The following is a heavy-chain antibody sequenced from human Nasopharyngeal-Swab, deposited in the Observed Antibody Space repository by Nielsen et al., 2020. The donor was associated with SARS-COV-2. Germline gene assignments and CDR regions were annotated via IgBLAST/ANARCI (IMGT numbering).Heavy chain of an antibody. D-gene: IGHD3-16*01. J-gene: IGHJ4*02. CDR2: INPSGGST. CDR3: ARVWGMSSSPFDY. Sequence: ASVKVSCKASGGTFSSYAISWVRQAPGQGLEWVGIINPSGGSTSYAQKFQGRVTMTRDTSTSTVYMELSSLRSEDTAVYYCARVWGMSSSPFDYWGQGTLVTVSS. CDR1: GGTFSSYA. V-gene: IGHV1-46*01.